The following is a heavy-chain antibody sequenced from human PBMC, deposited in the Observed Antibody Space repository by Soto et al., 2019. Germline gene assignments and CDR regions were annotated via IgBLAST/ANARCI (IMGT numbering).Heavy chain of an antibody. V-gene: IGHV3-30*03. J-gene: IGHJ4*02. CDR1: GFNFGVFG. D-gene: IGHD6-19*01. CDR3: ALTRRSSLLEVAGPGFEY. Sequence: PGGSLRLSCAASGFNFGVFGMHWVRQAPGKGLEWLSVLSYEGSEEYYADSVRGRFTISRDNSKNTLFLQMDSLRVDDTGVYYCALTRRSSLLEVAGPGFEYWGQGTLVTFSS. CDR2: LSYEGSEE.